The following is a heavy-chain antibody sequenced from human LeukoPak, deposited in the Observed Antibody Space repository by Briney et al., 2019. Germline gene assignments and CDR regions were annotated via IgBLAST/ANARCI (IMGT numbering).Heavy chain of an antibody. J-gene: IGHJ3*02. CDR3: AKVKGIAAAGDAFDI. D-gene: IGHD6-13*01. CDR1: GFTFSSYS. Sequence: GGSLRLSCAASGFTFSSYSMNWVRQAPGKGLEWVSSISSSSSYIYYADSVKGRFTISRDNAKNSLYLQMNSLRPEDTALYYCAKVKGIAAAGDAFDIWGQGTMVTVSS. V-gene: IGHV3-21*04. CDR2: ISSSSSYI.